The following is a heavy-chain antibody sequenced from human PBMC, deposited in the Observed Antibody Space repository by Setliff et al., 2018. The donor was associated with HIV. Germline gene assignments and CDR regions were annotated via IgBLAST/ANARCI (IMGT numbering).Heavy chain of an antibody. CDR1: GYSFTSIW. CDR2: IHPVDSDT. CDR3: ARHVLVTRDVRYFDY. J-gene: IGHJ4*02. Sequence: GESLKISCKGSGYSFTSIWIGWVRQMPGKGLEWMGIIHPVDSDTRYSPSFQGQVTISTDMSVNTAYLQWNSLKTSDTAMYYCARHVLVTRDVRYFDYWGQGTLVTVSS. D-gene: IGHD2-21*02. V-gene: IGHV5-51*01.